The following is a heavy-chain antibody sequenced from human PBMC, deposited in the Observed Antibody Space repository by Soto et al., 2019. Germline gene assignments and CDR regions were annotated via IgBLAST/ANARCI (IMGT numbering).Heavy chain of an antibody. CDR1: GGSISSYY. D-gene: IGHD3-3*01. V-gene: IGHV4-4*07. J-gene: IGHJ5*02. CDR2: IYTSGST. CDR3: ARDSPTIFGVVNWFDP. Sequence: PSETLSLTCTVSGGSISSYYWSWIRQPAGKGLEWIGRIYTSGSTNYNPSLKSRVTMSVDTSKNQFSLKLSSVTAADTAVYYCARDSPTIFGVVNWFDPWGQGTLVTVS.